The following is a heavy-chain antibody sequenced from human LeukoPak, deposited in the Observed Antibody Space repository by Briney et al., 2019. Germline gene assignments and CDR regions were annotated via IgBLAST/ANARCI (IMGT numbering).Heavy chain of an antibody. J-gene: IGHJ4*02. CDR1: GFTFSNAW. D-gene: IGHD5-12*01. Sequence: GGSLRLSRAASGFTFSNAWMSWVRQAPGKGLEWVGRIKSKTDGGTTDYAAPVKGRFTISRDDSKNTLYLQMNSLKTEDTALYYCTTVWGYMQGVIYYFDYWGQGTLVTVSS. CDR3: TTVWGYMQGVIYYFDY. CDR2: IKSKTDGGTT. V-gene: IGHV3-15*01.